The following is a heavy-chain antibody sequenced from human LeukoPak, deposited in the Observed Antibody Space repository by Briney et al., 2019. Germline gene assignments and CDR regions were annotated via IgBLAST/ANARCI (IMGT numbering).Heavy chain of an antibody. D-gene: IGHD3-22*01. V-gene: IGHV3-30*01. J-gene: IGHJ4*02. CDR3: ARDTLDYYDSSGYFAQFDY. CDR2: ISYDGSNK. Sequence: GGSLRLSCAASGFTFSSYAMHWVRKAPGKGLEWVAVISYDGSNKYYADSVKGRFTISRDNSKNTLYLQMNSLRAEDTAVYYCARDTLDYYDSSGYFAQFDYWGQGTLVTVSS. CDR1: GFTFSSYA.